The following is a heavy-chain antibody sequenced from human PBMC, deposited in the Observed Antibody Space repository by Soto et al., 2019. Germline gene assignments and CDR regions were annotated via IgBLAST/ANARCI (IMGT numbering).Heavy chain of an antibody. CDR2: ISYAGNTK. CDR1: GFTFNNYG. CDR3: VKDYYDTLSGYYGPDY. V-gene: IGHV3-30*18. J-gene: IGHJ4*02. D-gene: IGHD3-9*01. Sequence: QVQLVESGGGVVQPGRSLRLSCVASGFTFNNYGIHWVRQAPGKGLEWVTVISYAGNTKYYADSVKGRFTISRDNSKNTLYLQLHSLRPEDTAVYYCVKDYYDTLSGYYGPDYWGQGTLVTVSS.